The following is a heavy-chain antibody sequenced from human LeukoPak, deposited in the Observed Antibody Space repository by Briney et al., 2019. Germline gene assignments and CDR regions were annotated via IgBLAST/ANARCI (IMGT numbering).Heavy chain of an antibody. CDR1: GFTFSGSA. CDR3: TSWCSGGSCYRKNDY. V-gene: IGHV3-73*01. CDR2: IRSKANSYAT. J-gene: IGHJ4*02. Sequence: GGSLRLSCAASGFTFSGSAMHWVRQASGKGLEWVGRIRSKANSYATAYAASVKGRFTISRDDSKNTAYLQMNSLKTEDTAVYYCTSWCSGGSCYRKNDYWGQGTLVTVSS. D-gene: IGHD2-15*01.